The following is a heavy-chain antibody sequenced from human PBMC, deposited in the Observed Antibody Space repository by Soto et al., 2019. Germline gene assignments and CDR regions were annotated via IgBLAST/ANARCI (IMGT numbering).Heavy chain of an antibody. CDR1: GFTFSSYA. CDR3: SKIGYCSGGSCYSYYFDY. J-gene: IGHJ4*02. Sequence: GGSLRLSCAASGFTFSSYAMSWVRQAPGKGLEWVSAISGSGGSTYYADSVKGRFTISRDNSKNTLYLQMNSLRAEDTAVYYWSKIGYCSGGSCYSYYFDYWGQGTLVTVSS. D-gene: IGHD2-15*01. CDR2: ISGSGGST. V-gene: IGHV3-23*01.